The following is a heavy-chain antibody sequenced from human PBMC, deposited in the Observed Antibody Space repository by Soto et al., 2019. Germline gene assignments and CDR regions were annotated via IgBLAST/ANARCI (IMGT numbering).Heavy chain of an antibody. V-gene: IGHV3-74*01. CDR2: INSDGTTT. CDR3: ARGGLHAYYKDN. D-gene: IGHD3-10*01. J-gene: IGHJ4*02. CDR1: GFTFSNYW. Sequence: GGSXRLSCAASGFTFSNYWMHWVRQTPGEGLVWVSRINSDGTTTNYADSVKGRFTVSRDNAKNTLYLQMNSLRAEETAVYYCARGGLHAYYKDNWGQGTLVTVSS.